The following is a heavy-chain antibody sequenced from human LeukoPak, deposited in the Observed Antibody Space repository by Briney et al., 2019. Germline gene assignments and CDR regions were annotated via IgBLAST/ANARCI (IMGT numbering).Heavy chain of an antibody. J-gene: IGHJ4*02. D-gene: IGHD3-10*01. CDR2: IYYSGST. CDR1: GGSISSYY. Sequence: SETLSLTCTVSGGSISSYYWSWIRQPPGKGLEWIGYIYYSGSTNYNPSLKSRVTISVDTSKNQFSLKLSSVTAADTAVYYCARDRYYGSGSTYDYWGRGTLVTVSS. V-gene: IGHV4-59*01. CDR3: ARDRYYGSGSTYDY.